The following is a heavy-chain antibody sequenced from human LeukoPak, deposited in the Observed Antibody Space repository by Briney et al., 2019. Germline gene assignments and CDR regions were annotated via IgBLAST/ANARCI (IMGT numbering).Heavy chain of an antibody. CDR2: INPNSGGT. D-gene: IGHD2-15*01. CDR1: GYTFTGYY. V-gene: IGHV1-2*04. J-gene: IGHJ4*02. Sequence: GATVKVSCKASGYTFTGYYMHWVRQAPGQGLEWMGWINPNSGGTNYAQKFQGWVTMTRDTSISTAYMELSRLRSDDAAVYYCAREGSEYYFDYWGQGTLVTVSS. CDR3: AREGSEYYFDY.